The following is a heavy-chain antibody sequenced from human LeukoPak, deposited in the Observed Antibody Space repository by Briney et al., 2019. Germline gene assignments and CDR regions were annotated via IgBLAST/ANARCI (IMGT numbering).Heavy chain of an antibody. CDR2: ISYDGSNK. CDR1: GFTFSSYA. V-gene: IGHV3-30-3*01. Sequence: GGSLRLSCAASGFTFSSYAMHWVRQAPGKGLEWVAVISYDGSNKYYADSVKGRFTISRDNSKNTLYLQMNSLRAEDTAVYYCARDPLGGFKTYYFDYWGQGTLVTVSS. J-gene: IGHJ4*02. D-gene: IGHD5-24*01. CDR3: ARDPLGGFKTYYFDY.